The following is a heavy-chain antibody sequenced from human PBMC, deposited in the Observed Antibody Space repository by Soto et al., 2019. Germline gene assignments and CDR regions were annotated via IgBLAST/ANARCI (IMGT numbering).Heavy chain of an antibody. CDR2: INAYNGNT. D-gene: IGHD5-18*01. CDR3: ARDVGYGLIVY. Sequence: ASVKVSCKASGYTFTGYYMHWVRQAPGQGLEWMGWINAYNGNTNYAQKLQGRVTMTTDTSTSTAYMELRSLRSDDTAVYYCARDVGYGLIVYWGQGTLLTVSS. V-gene: IGHV1-18*04. J-gene: IGHJ4*02. CDR1: GYTFTGYY.